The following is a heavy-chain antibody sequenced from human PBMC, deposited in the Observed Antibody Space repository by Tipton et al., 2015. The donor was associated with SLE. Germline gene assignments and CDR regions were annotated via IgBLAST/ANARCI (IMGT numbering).Heavy chain of an antibody. J-gene: IGHJ6*02. D-gene: IGHD5-18*01. V-gene: IGHV4-59*01. CDR3: ARISVDTTMAQRVDYGMDV. CDR2: IFYTGST. Sequence: TLSLTCSVSGGSISGFYWGWIRQPPGKGLEWIGSIFYTGSTTYNPSLKSRLTMSVDTPKNQFSLKLTSVTAADTAVYYCARISVDTTMAQRVDYGMDVWGQGTTVTVSS. CDR1: GGSISGFY.